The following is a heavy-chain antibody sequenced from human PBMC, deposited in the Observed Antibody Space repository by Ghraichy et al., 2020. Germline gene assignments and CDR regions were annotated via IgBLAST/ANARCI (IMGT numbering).Heavy chain of an antibody. CDR2: IKQDGSEK. D-gene: IGHD6-19*01. J-gene: IGHJ4*02. CDR3: AGGSGWLIEY. CDR1: GFTFNTFW. V-gene: IGHV3-7*03. Sequence: GASLNISCTASGFTFNTFWMTWVRQAPGKGLEWVANIKQDGSEKYYVDSVKGRFTISRDNAKNSLYLQMNSLRAEDAAVYFCAGGSGWLIEYWGQGTLVIVSP.